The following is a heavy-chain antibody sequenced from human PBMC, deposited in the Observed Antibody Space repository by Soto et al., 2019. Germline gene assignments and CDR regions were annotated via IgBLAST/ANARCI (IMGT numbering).Heavy chain of an antibody. V-gene: IGHV3-30-3*01. Sequence: GRSLRLSCAASGFPFSSYAMHWVRQAPGKGLEWVAVISYDGSNKYYADSVKGRFTISRDNSKNTLYLQMNGLRAEDTAVYYCARGLYCSSTSCYYYGMDVWGQGTTVTVSS. J-gene: IGHJ6*02. CDR1: GFPFSSYA. CDR3: ARGLYCSSTSCYYYGMDV. D-gene: IGHD2-2*01. CDR2: ISYDGSNK.